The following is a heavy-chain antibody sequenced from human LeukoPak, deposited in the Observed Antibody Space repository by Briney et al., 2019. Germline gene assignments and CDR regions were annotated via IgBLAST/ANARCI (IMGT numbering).Heavy chain of an antibody. D-gene: IGHD6-19*01. CDR1: GFTFSSYS. CDR2: ISSSSSYI. J-gene: IGHJ4*02. Sequence: GGSLRLSCAASGFTFSSYSMNWVRQAPGKGLEWVSSISSSSSYIYYADSVKGRFTISRDNAKNSLYLQMNSLRAEDTAVYYCARDYSSGWHPGNDYWGQGTLVTVSS. V-gene: IGHV3-21*01. CDR3: ARDYSSGWHPGNDY.